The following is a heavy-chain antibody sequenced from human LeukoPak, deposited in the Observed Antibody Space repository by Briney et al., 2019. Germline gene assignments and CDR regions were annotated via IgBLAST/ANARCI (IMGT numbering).Heavy chain of an antibody. J-gene: IGHJ3*02. CDR1: GGSISSYY. D-gene: IGHD3-22*01. CDR2: IYYSGST. Sequence: SETLSLTCTVSGGSISSYYWSWIRQPPGKGLEWIGYIYYSGSTNYNPSLKSRVTISVDTSKNQFSLKLSSVTAADTAVYYCARLGFYYDSSGYYSDAFDIWGQGTMVTVSS. CDR3: ARLGFYYDSSGYYSDAFDI. V-gene: IGHV4-59*08.